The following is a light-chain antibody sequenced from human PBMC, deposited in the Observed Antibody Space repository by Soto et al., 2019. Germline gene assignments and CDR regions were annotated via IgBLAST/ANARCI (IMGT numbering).Light chain of an antibody. Sequence: DVVMTQSPLSLPVTLGQPASISCRSSQGLVSSDGNTYLSWFQQRPGQSPRRLIYKISNRDSGVPDRFSGSGSGTDFTLKISRVEAEDVGVYYCVQGTHWPWTFGQGTKVEIK. J-gene: IGKJ1*01. CDR1: QGLVSSDGNTY. CDR3: VQGTHWPWT. CDR2: KIS. V-gene: IGKV2-30*01.